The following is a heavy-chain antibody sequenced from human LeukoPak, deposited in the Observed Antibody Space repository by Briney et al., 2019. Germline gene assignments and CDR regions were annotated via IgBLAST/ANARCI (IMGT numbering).Heavy chain of an antibody. V-gene: IGHV3-23*01. CDR2: ISGSGGST. CDR1: GFTFSSYA. CDR3: AKGYYDSSGYYPDAFDI. J-gene: IGHJ3*02. D-gene: IGHD3-22*01. Sequence: TGGSLRLSCAASGFTFSSYAMSRVRQAPGKGLEWVSAISGSGGSTYYADSVKGRFTISRDNSKNTLYLQMNSLRAEDTAVYYCAKGYYDSSGYYPDAFDIWGQGTMVTVSS.